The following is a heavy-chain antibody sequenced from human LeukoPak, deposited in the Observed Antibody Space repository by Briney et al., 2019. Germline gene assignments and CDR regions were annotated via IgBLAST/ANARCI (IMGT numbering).Heavy chain of an antibody. CDR1: GYSFTSYW. Sequence: GESLKISCKGSGYSFTSYWIGWVRPMPGKGLEWMGIIYPGDSDTRYSPSFQGQVTISADKSISTAYLQWSSLKASDTAMYYCATRIVGAAYYFDYWGQGTLVTVSS. CDR2: IYPGDSDT. V-gene: IGHV5-51*01. D-gene: IGHD1-26*01. CDR3: ATRIVGAAYYFDY. J-gene: IGHJ4*02.